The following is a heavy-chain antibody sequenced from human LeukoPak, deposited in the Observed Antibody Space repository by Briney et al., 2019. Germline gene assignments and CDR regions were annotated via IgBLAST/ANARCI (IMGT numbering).Heavy chain of an antibody. D-gene: IGHD6-6*01. CDR1: GGSIDRTHW. CDR3: ASRYSSSPFFDY. J-gene: IGHJ4*02. Sequence: KPSETLSLTCAVSGGSIDRTHWWTWVRQPPGKGLEWIGEIFHSGSTNYNPSLKTRVTISVDKSKNHSSLNLSSVTAADTAVYYCASRYSSSPFFDYWGQGTLVTVSS. CDR2: IFHSGST. V-gene: IGHV4-4*02.